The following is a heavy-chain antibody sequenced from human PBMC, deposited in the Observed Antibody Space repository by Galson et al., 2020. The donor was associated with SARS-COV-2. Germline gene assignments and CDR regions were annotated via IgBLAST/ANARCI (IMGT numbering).Heavy chain of an antibody. CDR3: ATGVAAAFLSWFDP. Sequence: ASVKVSCKVSGYTLTELSMHWVRQAPGKGLEWMGGFDPEDGETIYAQKFQGRVTMTEDTSTDTAYMELSSLRSEDTAVYYCATGVAAAFLSWFDPRGQGTLVTVSS. D-gene: IGHD6-13*01. CDR2: FDPEDGET. J-gene: IGHJ5*02. V-gene: IGHV1-24*01. CDR1: GYTLTELS.